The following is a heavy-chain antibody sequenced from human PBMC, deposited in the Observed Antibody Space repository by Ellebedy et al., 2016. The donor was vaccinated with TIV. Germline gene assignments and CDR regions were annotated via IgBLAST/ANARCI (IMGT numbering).Heavy chain of an antibody. J-gene: IGHJ4*02. D-gene: IGHD1-14*01. V-gene: IGHV3-23*01. CDR2: ISGSASST. CDR3: ARRGEPGTYYFAY. Sequence: GESLKISCAASGFTFRSYAMNWVRQAPGKGLEWVPGISGSASSTDYADSVQGRFTISRDNSKNTLFLQMNSLRAEDTAVYYCARRGEPGTYYFAYWGQGALVTVSS. CDR1: GFTFRSYA.